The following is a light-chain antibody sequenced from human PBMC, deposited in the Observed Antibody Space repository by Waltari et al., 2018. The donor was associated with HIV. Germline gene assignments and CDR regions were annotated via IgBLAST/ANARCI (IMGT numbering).Light chain of an antibody. CDR3: QAWDRTTGV. CDR1: KMGAKY. Sequence: SFELTQPPSLYVSPGQTANISCSGEKMGAKYVSWYPQKSGQSPVVVIFQDKRRPSGISERFSGSNSGNTATLTISGTQPIDEADDYCQAWDRTTGVFGTGTKLTVL. J-gene: IGLJ1*01. CDR2: QDK. V-gene: IGLV3-1*01.